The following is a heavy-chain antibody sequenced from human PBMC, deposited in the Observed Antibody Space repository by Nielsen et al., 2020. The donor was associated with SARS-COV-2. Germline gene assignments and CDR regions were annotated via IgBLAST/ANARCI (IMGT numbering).Heavy chain of an antibody. J-gene: IGHJ4*02. CDR1: GLIFGTYG. CDR3: ARLSNFWSGYNDY. CDR2: IWYDGSNE. D-gene: IGHD3-3*01. V-gene: IGHV3-33*01. Sequence: GESLKISCRASGLIFGTYGMHWVRKAPGKGLEWVAGIWYDGSNENYGESVKGRFTISRDNSNNTLFLQMDNLTADDTAVYFCARLSNFWSGYNDYWGQGTLVIVSS.